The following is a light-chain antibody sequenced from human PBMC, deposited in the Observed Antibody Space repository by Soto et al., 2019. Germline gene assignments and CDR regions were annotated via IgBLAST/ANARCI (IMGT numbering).Light chain of an antibody. CDR3: QQRSDWPWT. CDR2: EAY. CDR1: QSVSSY. V-gene: IGKV3-11*01. Sequence: EIVLTQSPATLSLSPGERATLSCRASQSVSSYLAWYQQKPGQAPRLLMYEAYNRATGIPARFSGGGSGTDFTLTISSLEPEDFAVYYCQQRSDWPWTFGQGTKVEIK. J-gene: IGKJ1*01.